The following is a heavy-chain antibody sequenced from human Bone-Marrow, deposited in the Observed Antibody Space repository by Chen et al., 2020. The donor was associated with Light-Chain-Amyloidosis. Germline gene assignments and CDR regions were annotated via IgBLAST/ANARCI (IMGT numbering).Heavy chain of an antibody. CDR2: ISGSGLNI. J-gene: IGHJ4*02. V-gene: IGHV3-23*04. CDR3: AKDHLRGVVRSALQ. CDR1: GFNFSSSS. D-gene: IGHD3-10*01. Sequence: EVQLVESGGGLVKPGGPLSLSCAASGFNFSSSSMNWVRQAPGRGLEWVSTISGSGLNIYYADSVKGRFTISRDNSKNRLFLQMNSLRAGDTALYYCAKDHLRGVVRSALQWGQGTQVTVSS.